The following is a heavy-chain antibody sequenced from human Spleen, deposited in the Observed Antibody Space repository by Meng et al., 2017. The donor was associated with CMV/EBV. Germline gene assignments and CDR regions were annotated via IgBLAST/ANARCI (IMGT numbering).Heavy chain of an antibody. CDR1: LGTSGVG. Sequence: LGTSGVGVGWIRQPPGKALEWLAVIYWNDDKRYSPSLKNRLTITKDTSKNQVVLTMTNMDPVDTATYYCARLTIVRGVVTQYRWFDPWGQGALVTVSS. D-gene: IGHD3-10*01. V-gene: IGHV2-5*01. J-gene: IGHJ5*02. CDR3: ARLTIVRGVVTQYRWFDP. CDR2: IYWNDDK.